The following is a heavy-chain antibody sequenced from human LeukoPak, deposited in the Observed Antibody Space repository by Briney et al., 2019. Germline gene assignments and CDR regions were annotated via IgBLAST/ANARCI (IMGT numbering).Heavy chain of an antibody. J-gene: IGHJ6*03. CDR2: VYASGST. Sequence: SETLSLTCSVSGGSISSFYWTWIRQSAGKGLEWIGRVYASGSTDYNPSLKSRLTLSLDTSKNQFSLGLNSVTAADTAVYYCARSARFYYFYMDVWGKGTAVTVSS. CDR3: ARSARFYYFYMDV. CDR1: GGSISSFY. V-gene: IGHV4-4*07.